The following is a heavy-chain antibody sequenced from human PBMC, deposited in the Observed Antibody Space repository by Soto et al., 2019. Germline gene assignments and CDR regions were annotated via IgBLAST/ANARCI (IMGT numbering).Heavy chain of an antibody. J-gene: IGHJ5*02. Sequence: QLQLQESGSGLVKPSQTLSLTCAVSGGSINSGDFSLSWIRQPPGKGLEWIGYIYHSGSTYYNQSLKSRVTITVDRSKNKFSLKLRSVTAADTAVYYCARGRYCISTSCSPNWFDPWGKGTLVTVSS. CDR3: ARGRYCISTSCSPNWFDP. V-gene: IGHV4-30-2*01. D-gene: IGHD2-2*01. CDR1: GGSINSGDFS. CDR2: IYHSGST.